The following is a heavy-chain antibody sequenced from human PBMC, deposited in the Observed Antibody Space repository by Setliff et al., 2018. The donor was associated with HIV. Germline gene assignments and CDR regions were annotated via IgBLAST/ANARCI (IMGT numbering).Heavy chain of an antibody. J-gene: IGHJ2*01. CDR2: IIPIFGST. CDR3: ARDDHYYDMGSILSDWFFDL. V-gene: IGHV1-69*13. D-gene: IGHD3-22*01. Sequence: SVKVSCKASGGTFIKYSMNWARQAPGQGLEWMGGIIPIFGSTTYAQKFQGRVTITADESKNTVEMELSSLTSEDTAVYYCARDDHYYDMGSILSDWFFDLWDRSTLVTVSS. CDR1: GGTFIKYS.